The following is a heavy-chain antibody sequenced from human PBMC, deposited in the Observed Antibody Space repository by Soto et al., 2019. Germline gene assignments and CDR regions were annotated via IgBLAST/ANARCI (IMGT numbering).Heavy chain of an antibody. V-gene: IGHV3-74*01. D-gene: IGHD6-19*01. CDR1: GFTFSSYW. CDR2: INRDGSST. J-gene: IGHJ4*02. CDR3: AREQHSSGWSYFDY. Sequence: GGSLRLSXAASGFTFSSYWMHWVRQAPGKGLVWVSRINRDGSSTSYADSVKGRFTISRDNAKNTLYLQMNSLRAEDTAVYYCAREQHSSGWSYFDYWGQGTLVTVSS.